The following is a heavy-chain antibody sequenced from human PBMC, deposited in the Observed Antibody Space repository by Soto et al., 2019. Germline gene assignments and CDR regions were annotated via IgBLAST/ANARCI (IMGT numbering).Heavy chain of an antibody. CDR1: GRIFSSFP. CDR3: ARVGSRDAYNYVLDH. CDR2: VISASGSV. V-gene: IGHV1-69*06. D-gene: IGHD5-18*01. J-gene: IGHJ1*01. Sequence: QVQVVQSGAEVKKPGSSVKISCKASGRIFSSFPTSWVRQVPGHGLERMGGVISASGSVTYAPKFQGRVPITAGNSAGIGYMELTSLTSEDTAIYYCARVGSRDAYNYVLDHWGPGTMVTVSS.